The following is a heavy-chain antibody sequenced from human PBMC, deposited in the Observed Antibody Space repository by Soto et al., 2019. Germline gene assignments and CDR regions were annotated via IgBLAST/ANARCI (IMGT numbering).Heavy chain of an antibody. J-gene: IGHJ3*01. CDR3: AKDTVGGYSFWSGYYSDGLDV. D-gene: IGHD3-3*01. V-gene: IGHV3-23*01. CDR1: GFTFDSYA. Sequence: EVKLLESGGGLAQPGGSLRLSCVGSGFTFDSYAISWVLQAPGERLQWIAAISGSADGTDYAHSVRGRFTISRDNAKKTVHLQMDSLRVEDTAVYLCAKDTVGGYSFWSGYYSDGLDVWGQGTLVSVS. CDR2: ISGSADGT.